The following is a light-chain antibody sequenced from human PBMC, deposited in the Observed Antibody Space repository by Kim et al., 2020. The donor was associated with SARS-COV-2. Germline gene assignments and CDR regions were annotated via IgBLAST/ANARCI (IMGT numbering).Light chain of an antibody. CDR3: SSYTSSSTYV. Sequence: GQSVTISCTGTSSDVGNYNRVSWYQQPPGTAPKLMIFEVNNRPSGVPDRFSGSKSGNTASLTISGLQAEDESDYYCSSYTSSSTYVFGTGTKVTVL. J-gene: IGLJ1*01. V-gene: IGLV2-18*02. CDR1: SSDVGNYNR. CDR2: EVN.